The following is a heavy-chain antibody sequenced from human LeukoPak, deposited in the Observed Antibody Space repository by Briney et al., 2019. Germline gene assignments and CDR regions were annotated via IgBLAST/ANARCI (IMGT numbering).Heavy chain of an antibody. D-gene: IGHD1-1*01. CDR3: ARDWKVPAAFDL. CDR1: GYTFTSFW. V-gene: IGHV5-51*01. Sequence: GESLRISCKASGYTFTSFWIGWARQMPGKGLEWMAIINPGDSDTRYSPSFQGQVTISADKSISTAYLQWSSLKASDTAMYYCARDWKVPAAFDLWGQGTMVTVSS. J-gene: IGHJ3*01. CDR2: INPGDSDT.